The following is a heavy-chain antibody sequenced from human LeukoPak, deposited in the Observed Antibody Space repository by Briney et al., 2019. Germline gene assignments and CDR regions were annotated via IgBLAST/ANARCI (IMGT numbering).Heavy chain of an antibody. CDR3: ARASYYYDTTGVGAVDI. CDR1: GFTFNDHA. CDR2: INWNSDKI. J-gene: IGHJ3*02. V-gene: IGHV3-9*01. Sequence: GRSLRLSCAASGFTFNDHAMYWVRQPPGKGLEWVSGINWNSDKIGYTDSVKGRFTISRDDAKNSLFLQMNSLRAEDTALYYCARASYYYDTTGVGAVDIWGQGTMVTVSS. D-gene: IGHD3-22*01.